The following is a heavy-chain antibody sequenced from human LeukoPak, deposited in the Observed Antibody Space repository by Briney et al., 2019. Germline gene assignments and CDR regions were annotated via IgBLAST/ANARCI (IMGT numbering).Heavy chain of an antibody. CDR3: AREGSSGYYLDY. CDR1: GFILSNYW. V-gene: IGHV3-7*01. Sequence: GGSLRLSCAASGFILSNYWMSWVRQAPGKGLEWVANIKQDGSEKYYVDSVKGRFTISRDNAKNSLYLQMNSLRAEDTAVYYCAREGSSGYYLDYWGQGTLVTVSS. CDR2: IKQDGSEK. J-gene: IGHJ4*02. D-gene: IGHD3-22*01.